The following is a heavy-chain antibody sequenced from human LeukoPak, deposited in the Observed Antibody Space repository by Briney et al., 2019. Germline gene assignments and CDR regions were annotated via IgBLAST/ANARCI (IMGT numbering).Heavy chain of an antibody. CDR2: ISYDGSNK. D-gene: IGHD3-10*01. Sequence: GRSLRLSCAASGFTFSSYGMHWVRQAPGKGLEWVAVISYDGSNKYCADSVKGRFTISRDNSKNTLYLQMNSLRAEDTAVYYCGGFGELLVYWGQGTLVTVSS. J-gene: IGHJ4*02. CDR1: GFTFSSYG. CDR3: GGFGELLVY. V-gene: IGHV3-30*03.